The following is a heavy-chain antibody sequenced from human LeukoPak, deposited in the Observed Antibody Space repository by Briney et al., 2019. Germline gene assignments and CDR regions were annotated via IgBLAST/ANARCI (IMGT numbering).Heavy chain of an antibody. CDR1: GYSFTSDW. Sequence: GESLKISCKGSGYSFTSDWICWVRQRPGKGLEWMGSIYPGDSDTRYSPSFQGHVTISADKSISTAYLQWSSLKASDTAMYYCASPRAVAGPYYYSGMDVWGQGTTVTVSS. D-gene: IGHD6-19*01. CDR2: IYPGDSDT. CDR3: ASPRAVAGPYYYSGMDV. J-gene: IGHJ6*02. V-gene: IGHV5-51*01.